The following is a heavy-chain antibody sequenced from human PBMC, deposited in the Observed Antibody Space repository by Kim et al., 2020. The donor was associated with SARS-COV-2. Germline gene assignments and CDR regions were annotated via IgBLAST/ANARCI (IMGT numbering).Heavy chain of an antibody. CDR2: ISWNSGSI. J-gene: IGHJ3*02. D-gene: IGHD2-2*02. Sequence: GGSLRLSCAASGFTFDDYAMHWVRQAPGKGLEWVSGISWNSGSIGYADSVKGRFTISRDNAKNSLYLQMNSLRAEDTALYYCAKDMRYCSSTSCYKANAFDIWGQGTMVTVSS. CDR3: AKDMRYCSSTSCYKANAFDI. CDR1: GFTFDDYA. V-gene: IGHV3-9*01.